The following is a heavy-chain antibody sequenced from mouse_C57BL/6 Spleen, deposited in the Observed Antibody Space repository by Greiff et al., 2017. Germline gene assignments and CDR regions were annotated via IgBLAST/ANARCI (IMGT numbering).Heavy chain of an antibody. CDR3: TREGPGYAMDY. D-gene: IGHD4-1*01. V-gene: IGHV5-9-1*02. Sequence: EVKLVESGEGLVKPGGSLKLSCAASGFTFSSSAMSWVRQTPEKRLEWVAYISSGGDYIYYADTVKGRFTISRDNARNTLYLQMSSLKSEDTAMYYCTREGPGYAMDYWGQGTSVTVSS. CDR1: GFTFSSSA. J-gene: IGHJ4*01. CDR2: ISSGGDYI.